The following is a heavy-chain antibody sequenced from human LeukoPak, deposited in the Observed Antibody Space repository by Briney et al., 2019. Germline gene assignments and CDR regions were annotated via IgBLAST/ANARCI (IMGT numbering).Heavy chain of an antibody. CDR1: GFTFSSYA. Sequence: GGSLRLSCAASGFTFSSYAMSWVRQAPGKGLEWVSYISSSGSTIYYADSVKGRFTISRDNAKNSLYLQMNSLRAEDTAVYYCAREPSGVGATTVSGYWGQGTLVTVSS. CDR3: AREPSGVGATTVSGY. D-gene: IGHD1-26*01. CDR2: ISSSGSTI. V-gene: IGHV3-48*04. J-gene: IGHJ4*02.